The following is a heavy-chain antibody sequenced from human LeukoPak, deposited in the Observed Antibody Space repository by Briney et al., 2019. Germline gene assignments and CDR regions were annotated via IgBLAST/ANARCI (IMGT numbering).Heavy chain of an antibody. Sequence: PGGSLRLSCAASGFTFSSYGMHWVRQAPGQGLEWVSAISGGGGSTFYADSVKGRFTISRDNAKNTLYLQMNSLRAEDTAVYYCGEDRVVSYSSSPDYWGQGALVTVSS. CDR2: ISGGGGST. CDR3: GEDRVVSYSSSPDY. V-gene: IGHV3-23*01. CDR1: GFTFSSYG. J-gene: IGHJ4*02. D-gene: IGHD6-13*01.